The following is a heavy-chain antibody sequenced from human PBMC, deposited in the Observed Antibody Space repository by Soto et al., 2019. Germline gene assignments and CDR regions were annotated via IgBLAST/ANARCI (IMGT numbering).Heavy chain of an antibody. J-gene: IGHJ5*02. Sequence: SETLSLTCTVSGCSISSYYWSWIRQPPGKGLEWIGYIYYSGSTNYNPSLKSRVTISVDTSKNQFSLKLSSVTAADTAVYYCARSISPWGQGTLVTVSS. D-gene: IGHD3-3*01. CDR3: ARSISP. CDR2: IYYSGST. V-gene: IGHV4-59*12. CDR1: GCSISSYY.